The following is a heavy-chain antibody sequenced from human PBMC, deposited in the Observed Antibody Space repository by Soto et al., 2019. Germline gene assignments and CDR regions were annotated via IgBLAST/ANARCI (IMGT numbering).Heavy chain of an antibody. D-gene: IGHD3-9*01. CDR3: ARGSPEGYFDWSTIKSYYYYYMDV. V-gene: IGHV1-8*01. CDR2: MNPNSGNT. CDR1: GYTFTSYD. Sequence: ASVKVSCKASGYTFTSYDINWVRQATGQGLEWMGWMNPNSGNTGYAQKFQGRVTMTRNTSISTAYMELSSLRSADTAVYYCARGSPEGYFDWSTIKSYYYYYMDVWGKGTTVTVSS. J-gene: IGHJ6*03.